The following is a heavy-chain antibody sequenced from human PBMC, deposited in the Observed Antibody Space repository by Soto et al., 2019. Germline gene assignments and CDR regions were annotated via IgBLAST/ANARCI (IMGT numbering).Heavy chain of an antibody. CDR3: ARADCTGAYCYSWPFNYGVDV. D-gene: IGHD2-15*01. CDR1: GFTFNTYG. CDR2: IWYDGSNK. V-gene: IGHV3-33*08. J-gene: IGHJ6*02. Sequence: QVQLVESGGGVVQSGGSLRLSCTTSGFTFNTYGMHWVRQAPGEGLEWVAIIWYDGSNKYYADSVKGRFTISRDNSKNTLYLQMNSLRAEDPALYYCARADCTGAYCYSWPFNYGVDVWGQGTTVTVSS.